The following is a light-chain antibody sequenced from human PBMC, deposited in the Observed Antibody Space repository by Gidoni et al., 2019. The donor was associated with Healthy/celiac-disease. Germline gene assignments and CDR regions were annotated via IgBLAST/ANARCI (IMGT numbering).Light chain of an antibody. CDR1: SSDVGSYNL. J-gene: IGLJ1*01. CDR2: EVS. CDR3: CSYAGSSTFV. Sequence: QSALTKPASVSGSPGQSLTISCTGTSSDVGSYNLVSWYQQHPGKAPKLMIYEVSKRPSGVSNRFSGSKSGNTASLTISGLQAEDEADYYCCSYAGSSTFVFGTGTKVTVL. V-gene: IGLV2-23*02.